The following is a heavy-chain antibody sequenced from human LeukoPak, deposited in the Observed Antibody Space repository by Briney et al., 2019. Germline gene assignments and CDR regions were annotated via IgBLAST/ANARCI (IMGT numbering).Heavy chain of an antibody. CDR2: INPNSCGT. D-gene: IGHD2-15*01. J-gene: IGHJ4*02. CDR1: GYTFTGYY. Sequence: ASVKVSCKASGYTFTGYYMHWVRRAPGQGLEWMGWINPNSCGTNYAQKFQGRVTMTRDTSISTAYMELSRLRSDDTAVYYCAREERILGYCSGGSCYSVNLVDYWGQGTLVTVSS. V-gene: IGHV1-2*02. CDR3: AREERILGYCSGGSCYSVNLVDY.